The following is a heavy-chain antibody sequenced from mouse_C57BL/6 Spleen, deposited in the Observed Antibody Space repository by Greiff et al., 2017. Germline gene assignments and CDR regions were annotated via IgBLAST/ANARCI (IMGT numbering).Heavy chain of an antibody. CDR3: ARRTYYYGSSWYFDV. D-gene: IGHD1-1*01. CDR2: IYIGNGYT. V-gene: IGHV1-58*01. J-gene: IGHJ1*03. Sequence: LVRPGSSVKMSCKTSGYTFTSYGINWVKQRPGQGLEWIGYIYIGNGYTEYNEKFKGKATLTSDTSSSTAYMQLSSLTSEDSAIYFCARRTYYYGSSWYFDVWGTGTTVTVSS. CDR1: GYTFTSYG.